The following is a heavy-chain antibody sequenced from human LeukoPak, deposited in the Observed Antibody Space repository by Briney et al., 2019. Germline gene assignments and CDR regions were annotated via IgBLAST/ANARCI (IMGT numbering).Heavy chain of an antibody. CDR2: IYYTGSA. D-gene: IGHD4-17*01. V-gene: IGHV4-59*01. CDR3: VRSKSGTYGWFDP. CDR1: GGSISNYF. J-gene: IGHJ5*02. Sequence: SETLSLTCTVSGGSISNYFWSWIRQPPGKGLEWIGYIYYTGSANYSPSLKSRVTISIDTSKTQFSLKASSVTAADTAIYYCVRSKSGTYGWFDPWGQGTLVTVFS.